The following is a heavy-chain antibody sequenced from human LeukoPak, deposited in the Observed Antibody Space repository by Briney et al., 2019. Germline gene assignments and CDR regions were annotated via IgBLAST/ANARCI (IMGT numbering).Heavy chain of an antibody. CDR3: ARAAPRGYSSQLDYYYGMDV. Sequence: SETLSLTCTVSGGSISSYYWSWIRQPPGKGLEWIGYIYYSGSTNYNPSLKSRVTISVDTSKNQFSLKLSSVTAADTAVCYCARAAPRGYSSQLDYYYGMDVWGQGTTVTVSS. J-gene: IGHJ6*02. CDR2: IYYSGST. V-gene: IGHV4-59*01. D-gene: IGHD5-18*01. CDR1: GGSISSYY.